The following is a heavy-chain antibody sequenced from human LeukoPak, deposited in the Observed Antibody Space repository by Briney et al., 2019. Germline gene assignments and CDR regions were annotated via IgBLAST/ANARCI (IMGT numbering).Heavy chain of an antibody. CDR3: ARDGDYDFWSGYYYYFDY. J-gene: IGHJ4*02. D-gene: IGHD3-3*01. V-gene: IGHV3-21*01. CDR2: ISSSSSYI. CDR1: GFTFSSYS. Sequence: GGSLRLSCAASGFTFSSYSMNWVRQAPGKGLEWASSISSSSSYIYYADSMKGRFTISRDNAKNSLYLQMNSLRAEDTAVYYCARDGDYDFWSGYYYYFDYWGQGTLVTVSS.